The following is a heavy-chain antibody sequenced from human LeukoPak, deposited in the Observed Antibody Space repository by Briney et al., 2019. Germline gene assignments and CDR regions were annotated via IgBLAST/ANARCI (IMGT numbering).Heavy chain of an antibody. V-gene: IGHV3-64*01. CDR1: GFTFSSYA. CDR3: ARGAKGDLYDY. D-gene: IGHD2-21*01. CDR2: ISSNGDST. J-gene: IGHJ4*02. Sequence: GGPLRLSCAASGFTFSSYAMHWVRQAPGKGLEYVSAISSNGDSTYYANSVKGRFTISRDNSKNTLYLQMGSLRAEDMAVYYCARGAKGDLYDYWGQGTLVTVSS.